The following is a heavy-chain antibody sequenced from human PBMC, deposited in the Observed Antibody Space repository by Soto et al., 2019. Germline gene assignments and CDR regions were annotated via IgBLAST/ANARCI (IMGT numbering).Heavy chain of an antibody. V-gene: IGHV1-8*01. Sequence: ASVKVSCKASGYSFTNNDVSWVRQATGQGLEWMGWMNPGSGDTGYAQKFQGRVTMTRDISIATAYLELSSLRSDDTAIYYCARMETFGSLNWFDPWGQGTLVTVSS. CDR1: GYSFTNND. J-gene: IGHJ5*02. CDR3: ARMETFGSLNWFDP. CDR2: MNPGSGDT. D-gene: IGHD3-16*01.